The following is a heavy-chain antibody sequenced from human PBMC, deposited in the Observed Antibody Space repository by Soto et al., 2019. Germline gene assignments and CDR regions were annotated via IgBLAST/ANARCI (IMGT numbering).Heavy chain of an antibody. J-gene: IGHJ4*02. Sequence: QVKLVQSGTEVKQPGASMKVSCKASGYSFATSGISWVRQAPGQGLEWMGWISAYNGNTNYDQKLQDRVTMTTDTSTSTAYLELRNLRSDDTSVYYCARAVQYYDSSGYANWGQGTLVTVSS. D-gene: IGHD3-22*01. CDR1: GYSFATSG. CDR2: ISAYNGNT. CDR3: ARAVQYYDSSGYAN. V-gene: IGHV1-18*01.